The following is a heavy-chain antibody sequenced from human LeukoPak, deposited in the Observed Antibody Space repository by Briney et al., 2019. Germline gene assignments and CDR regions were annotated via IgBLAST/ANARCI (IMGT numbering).Heavy chain of an antibody. Sequence: KPSETLSLTCTVTGGSTTRYYWSWIRQHPGKGLEWIGYIYYSGSTYYNPSLKSRVTISVDTSKNQFSLKLSSVTAADTAVYYCAREVPLDSSGWSMSRWFDPWGQGTLVTVSS. D-gene: IGHD6-19*01. J-gene: IGHJ5*02. CDR3: AREVPLDSSGWSMSRWFDP. CDR1: GGSTTRYY. CDR2: IYYSGST. V-gene: IGHV4-59*06.